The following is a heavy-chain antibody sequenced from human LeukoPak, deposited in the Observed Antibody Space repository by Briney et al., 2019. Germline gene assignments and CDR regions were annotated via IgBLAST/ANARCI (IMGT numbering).Heavy chain of an antibody. D-gene: IGHD2-15*01. CDR2: IYYSGST. V-gene: IGHV4-31*03. CDR3: ARRTLGYCSGGSCYSLGFDP. Sequence: SQTLSLTCTVSGGSISSGGYYWSWIRQHPGKGLEWIGYIYYSGSTYYNPSLKSRVTISVDTSKNQFSLKLSSVTAADTAVYYCARRTLGYCSGGSCYSLGFDPWGQGTLVTVSS. J-gene: IGHJ5*02. CDR1: GGSISSGGYY.